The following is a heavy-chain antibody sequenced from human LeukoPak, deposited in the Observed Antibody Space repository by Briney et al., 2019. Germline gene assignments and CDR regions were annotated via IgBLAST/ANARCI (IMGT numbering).Heavy chain of an antibody. D-gene: IGHD3-10*01. CDR2: ISGGSSTI. Sequence: GGSLRLSCAASGFTFSNYAMSWVRQAPGKGLEWISSISGGSSTICYADSVKGRFTISRDNARNSLYLQMNSLRDEDTAVYYCARRDYGSGSFFGIDYWGQGTLVTVSS. J-gene: IGHJ4*02. CDR3: ARRDYGSGSFFGIDY. CDR1: GFTFSNYA. V-gene: IGHV3-48*02.